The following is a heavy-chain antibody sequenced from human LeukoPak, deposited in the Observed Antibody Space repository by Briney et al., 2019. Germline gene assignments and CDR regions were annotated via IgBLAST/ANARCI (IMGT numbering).Heavy chain of an antibody. CDR3: ARRIAAADAFDI. Sequence: PSETLSLTCIVSGGSISSYYWSWIRQPPGKGPEWIGYISDSGSTISVDTSKNQFSLKLSSVTAAGTAVYYCARRIAAADAFDIWGQGTMVTVSS. CDR1: GGSISSYY. D-gene: IGHD6-13*01. CDR2: ISDSGS. V-gene: IGHV4-59*08. J-gene: IGHJ3*02.